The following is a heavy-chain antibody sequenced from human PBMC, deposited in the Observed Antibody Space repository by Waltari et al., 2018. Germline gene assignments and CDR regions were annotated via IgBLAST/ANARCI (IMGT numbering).Heavy chain of an antibody. CDR3: ASLSHITIFGVN. Sequence: EVQLVESGGGLVQPGGSLRLSCAASGFTFSSYWMHWVRQAPGKGLVWVSRINSDGSSTSYADSVKGRFTISRDNAKNTLYLQMNSLRAEDTAVYYCASLSHITIFGVNWGQGTLVTVSS. J-gene: IGHJ4*02. CDR1: GFTFSSYW. CDR2: INSDGSST. D-gene: IGHD3-3*01. V-gene: IGHV3-74*01.